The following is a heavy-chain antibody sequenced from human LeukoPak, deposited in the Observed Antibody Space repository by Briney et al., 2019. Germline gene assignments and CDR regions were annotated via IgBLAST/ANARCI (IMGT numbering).Heavy chain of an antibody. CDR3: ARVGYIDY. V-gene: IGHV3-64*01. CDR2: ISSDGGST. J-gene: IGHJ4*02. D-gene: IGHD3-3*01. Sequence: GGSLRLSCVASGFTFSRFAMHWVRQAPGKGPEYVAGISSDGGSTHYANSVKGRFTISRDNSKNTLFLQMGSLRAEDMAVYYCARVGYIDYWGQGTLVTVSS. CDR1: GFTFSRFA.